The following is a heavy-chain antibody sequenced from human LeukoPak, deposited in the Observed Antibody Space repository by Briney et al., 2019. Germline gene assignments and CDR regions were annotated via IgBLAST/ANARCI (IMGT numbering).Heavy chain of an antibody. CDR2: INQESTET. V-gene: IGHV3-7*01. J-gene: IGHJ4*02. Sequence: GGSLRHSCAASGFRFTGFWMSWVRQAPGKGPEWVANINQESTETYYVDSVRGRFTISRDNAKNSLSLQMNSLRVEDTAVYYCAREVDRSFGYWGQGNLVSVSS. D-gene: IGHD2-15*01. CDR1: GFRFTGFW. CDR3: AREVDRSFGY.